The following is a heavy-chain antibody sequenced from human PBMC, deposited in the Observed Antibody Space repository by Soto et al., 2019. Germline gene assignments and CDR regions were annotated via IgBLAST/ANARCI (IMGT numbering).Heavy chain of an antibody. CDR1: GFTFSNYA. D-gene: IGHD5-18*01. J-gene: IGHJ6*02. CDR3: AKTASYGTYYYYGMDV. Sequence: GGSLRLSCAASGFTFSNYAMSWVRQAPGKGLEWVSAISGGDIRAYYAGSVKGRFTISRDNSKNTVYLQMNSLRAEDTAVYYCAKTASYGTYYYYGMDVWGQGTTVTVSS. V-gene: IGHV3-23*01. CDR2: ISGGDIRA.